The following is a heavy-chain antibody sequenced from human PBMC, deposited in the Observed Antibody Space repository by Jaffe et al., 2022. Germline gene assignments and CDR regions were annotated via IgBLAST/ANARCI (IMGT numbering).Heavy chain of an antibody. Sequence: EVQLVESGGALVQPGRSLRLSCSGSGFTFDDFGVSWVRQAPGKGLEWVAFIRSKTNHGTTEYAASAKGRFTISRDDSKSIAYLQMNTLKTEDTAVYYCTRDILTIEHPYYDYYHYMDVWGKGTTVTVSS. CDR2: IRSKTNHGTT. J-gene: IGHJ6*03. CDR3: TRDILTIEHPYYDYYHYMDV. D-gene: IGHD2-2*01. V-gene: IGHV3-49*04. CDR1: GFTFDDFG.